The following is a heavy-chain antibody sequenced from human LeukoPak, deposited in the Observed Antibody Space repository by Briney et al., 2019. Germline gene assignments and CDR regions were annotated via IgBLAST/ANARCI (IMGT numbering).Heavy chain of an antibody. J-gene: IGHJ5*02. D-gene: IGHD2-2*01. CDR1: GYTFTNYY. CDR3: ARVIVVVPAAKIWFDP. Sequence: ASVKVSCKASGYTFTNYYMHWVRQAPGQGLEWMGWMNPNSGNTGYAQKFQGRVTITRNTSISTAYMELSSLRSEDTAVYYCARVIVVVPAAKIWFDPWGQGTLVTVSS. V-gene: IGHV1-8*03. CDR2: MNPNSGNT.